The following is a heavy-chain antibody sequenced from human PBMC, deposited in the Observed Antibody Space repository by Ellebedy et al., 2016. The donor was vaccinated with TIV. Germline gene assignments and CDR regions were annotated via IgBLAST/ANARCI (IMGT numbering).Heavy chain of an antibody. CDR3: AYTPSSFDNFETTGDFGLGY. Sequence: GESLKISCAASGFTVSNTHMNWVRQAPGKGLEWVSIIYSDDATYYADSVKGRFVISRDNSNNTAQLQMTSIRADDTAVYFCAYTPSSFDNFETTGDFGLGYWGQGILVSVSS. D-gene: IGHD2-21*02. V-gene: IGHV3-66*01. CDR2: IYSDDAT. J-gene: IGHJ4*02. CDR1: GFTVSNTH.